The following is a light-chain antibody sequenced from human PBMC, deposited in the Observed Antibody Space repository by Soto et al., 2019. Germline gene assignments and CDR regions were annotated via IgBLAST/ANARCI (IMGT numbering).Light chain of an antibody. Sequence: QSVLTQPASVSGSPGQSITISCTGTSCDVGGYNDVSWYQQLPGKAPKLLIYDDSNRPSGVSDRFSGSKSGNTASLTITGLQAEDEADYYCNSYTSSRTPVVFGTGTKLTVL. V-gene: IGLV2-14*01. CDR2: DDS. CDR1: SCDVGGYND. J-gene: IGLJ1*01. CDR3: NSYTSSRTPVV.